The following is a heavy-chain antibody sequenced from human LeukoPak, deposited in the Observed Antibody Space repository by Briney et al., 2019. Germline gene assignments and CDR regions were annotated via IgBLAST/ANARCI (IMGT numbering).Heavy chain of an antibody. D-gene: IGHD3-22*01. CDR3: ARGSGYYDSSGHDAPEY. Sequence: GASVKVSCKAFGYTFTSNYMHWVRQAPGQGPEWMGVISPSGGSTTYAQKFQGRVTMTRDTSTSTVYMELSSLRSEDTAVYYCARGSGYYDSSGHDAPEYWGQGTLVTVSS. J-gene: IGHJ4*02. V-gene: IGHV1-46*01. CDR1: GYTFTSNY. CDR2: ISPSGGST.